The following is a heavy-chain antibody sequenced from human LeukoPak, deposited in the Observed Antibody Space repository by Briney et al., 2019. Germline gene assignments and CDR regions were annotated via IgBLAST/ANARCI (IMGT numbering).Heavy chain of an antibody. CDR3: AGDRGKDYFDY. J-gene: IGHJ4*02. V-gene: IGHV3-33*01. CDR1: GFTFRNHG. CDR2: IYYDGTIK. D-gene: IGHD3-10*01. Sequence: PGRSLRLSCVASGFTFRNHGMHWVRQAPGKRLEWVALIYYDGTIKNYVDSVKGRFTISRDNSKNTLSLQINSLRADDTAVYYCAGDRGKDYFDYWGQGNPVTVSS.